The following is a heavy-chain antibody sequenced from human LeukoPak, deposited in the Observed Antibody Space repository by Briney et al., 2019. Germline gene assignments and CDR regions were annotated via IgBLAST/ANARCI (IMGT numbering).Heavy chain of an antibody. D-gene: IGHD3-22*01. J-gene: IGHJ4*02. Sequence: TGGSPRLSCAASGFTSSSYWLSWVRQPPGKGLEWVANIQQDGNEKNYVDSVKGRFTISRDNGKNSLYLQMNSLRAEDTAVYYCARLNFYDSSDSYYGFDYWGQGTLVTVSS. CDR2: IQQDGNEK. CDR1: GFTSSSYW. CDR3: ARLNFYDSSDSYYGFDY. V-gene: IGHV3-7*03.